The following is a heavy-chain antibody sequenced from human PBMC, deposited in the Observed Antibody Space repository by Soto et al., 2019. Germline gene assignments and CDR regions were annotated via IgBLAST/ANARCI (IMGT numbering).Heavy chain of an antibody. CDR2: INAGNGNT. Sequence: GASVKVSCKASGYTFTSYAMHWVRQAPGQRLEWMGWINAGNGNTKYSQKFQGRVTITRDTSASTAYMELSSLRSEDTAVYYCARGGLGYCSSTSCFRGLGYWGQGTLVTVSS. D-gene: IGHD2-2*01. J-gene: IGHJ4*02. CDR1: GYTFTSYA. CDR3: ARGGLGYCSSTSCFRGLGY. V-gene: IGHV1-3*01.